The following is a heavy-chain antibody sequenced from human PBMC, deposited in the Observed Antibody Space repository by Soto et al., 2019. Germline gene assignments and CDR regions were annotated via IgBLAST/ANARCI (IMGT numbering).Heavy chain of an antibody. J-gene: IGHJ6*03. CDR3: TTPGSRYCSGGSCYQLYYYYYYMDV. V-gene: IGHV3-15*01. D-gene: IGHD2-15*01. CDR1: GFTFSNAW. Sequence: GGSLRLSCAASGFTFSNAWMSWVRQAPGKGLEWVGRIKSKTDGGTTDYAAPVKGRFTISRDDSKNTLYLQMNSLKTEDTAVYYCTTPGSRYCSGGSCYQLYYYYYYMDVWGKGTTVTVSS. CDR2: IKSKTDGGTT.